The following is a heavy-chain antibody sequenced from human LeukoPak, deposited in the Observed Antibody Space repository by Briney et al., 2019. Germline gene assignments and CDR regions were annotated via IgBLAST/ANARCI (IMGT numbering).Heavy chain of an antibody. D-gene: IGHD3-22*01. Sequence: EASVKVSCKASGYTFTTYGISWVRQAPGQGLGWMGWINSYNGNTNYAQKFQGRVTMTADTSTSTAYMELRSLRSNDTAVYYCARVGGGSSGYYQDAFDIWGQGTMVTVSS. CDR3: ARVGGGSSGYYQDAFDI. CDR1: GYTFTTYG. CDR2: INSYNGNT. J-gene: IGHJ3*02. V-gene: IGHV1-18*01.